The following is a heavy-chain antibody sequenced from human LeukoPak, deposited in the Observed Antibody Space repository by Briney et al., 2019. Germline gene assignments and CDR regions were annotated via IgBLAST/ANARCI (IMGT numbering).Heavy chain of an antibody. CDR2: IKQDGRVK. CDR3: ARVWAIADFDY. J-gene: IGHJ4*02. CDR1: GFTFRDAW. D-gene: IGHD6-13*01. Sequence: PGGSLRLSCAASGFTFRDAWMSWVRQAPGKGLEWVANIKQDGRVKYYVDSVKGRFTISRDNAKNSLYLQMNSLRAEDTAVYYCARVWAIADFDYWGQGTLVTVSS. V-gene: IGHV3-7*04.